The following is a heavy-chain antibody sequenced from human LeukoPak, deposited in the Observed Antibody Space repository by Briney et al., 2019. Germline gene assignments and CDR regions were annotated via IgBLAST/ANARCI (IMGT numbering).Heavy chain of an antibody. CDR2: IIPIFGTA. D-gene: IGHD3-16*02. J-gene: IGHJ4*02. V-gene: IGHV1-69*06. CDR3: AMGYYVWWSYRRHFDY. CDR1: GGTFSSYA. Sequence: ASVKVSCKASGGTFSSYAISWVRQAPGQGLEWMGGIIPIFGTANYAQKFQGRVTITADKSTSTAYMELSSLRSEDTAVYYCAMGYYVWWSYRRHFDYWGQGTLVTVSS.